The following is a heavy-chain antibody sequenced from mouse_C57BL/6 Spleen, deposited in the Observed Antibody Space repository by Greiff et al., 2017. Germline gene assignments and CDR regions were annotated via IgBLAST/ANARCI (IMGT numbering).Heavy chain of an antibody. CDR3: ARTYGYVPLYYAMDD. V-gene: IGHV2-2*01. CDR1: GFSLTSYG. D-gene: IGHD2-2*01. Sequence: QVQLKESGPGLVQPSQSLSITCTVSGFSLTSYGVHWVRQSPGKGLEWLGVIWSGGSTDYNAAFISRLSISKDNSKSQVFFKMNSLQADDTAINYWARTYGYVPLYYAMDDWGQGTSVTVSS. J-gene: IGHJ4*01. CDR2: IWSGGST.